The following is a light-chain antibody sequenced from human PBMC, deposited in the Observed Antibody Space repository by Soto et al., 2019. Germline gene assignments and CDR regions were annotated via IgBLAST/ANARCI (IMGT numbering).Light chain of an antibody. V-gene: IGKV3-11*01. CDR2: DAS. CDR1: QSVGSW. CDR3: QQNSNYQAT. Sequence: EIVLTQSPATLSLSPGDRATHTSRASQSVGSWMNWYQQKPGQAPRLIIYDASSRVSGIPDRISGSGSGTDFSLTISSLEPGDFAVYYCQQNSNYQATFGQGTKVDIK. J-gene: IGKJ1*01.